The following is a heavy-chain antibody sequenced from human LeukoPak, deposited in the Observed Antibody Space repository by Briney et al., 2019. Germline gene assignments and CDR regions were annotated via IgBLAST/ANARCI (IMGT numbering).Heavy chain of an antibody. CDR1: GFTFSKYS. Sequence: QSGGFLRLSCAASGFTFSKYSMNWVRQAPGKGLEWVSYISSSSSPIYYADSVKGRFTISRDNAKNSLYLQMNSLRAEDSAVYYCARSGYCTSTSCLNGRGAFDIWGQGTMVTVSS. J-gene: IGHJ3*02. V-gene: IGHV3-48*04. CDR2: ISSSSSPI. CDR3: ARSGYCTSTSCLNGRGAFDI. D-gene: IGHD2-2*01.